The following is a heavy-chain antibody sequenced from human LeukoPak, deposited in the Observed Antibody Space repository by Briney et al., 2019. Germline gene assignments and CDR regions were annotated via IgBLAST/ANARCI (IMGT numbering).Heavy chain of an antibody. J-gene: IGHJ3*02. CDR1: VYTFTSYY. V-gene: IGHV1-46*01. D-gene: IGHD3-10*01. Sequence: GASVKVSCKASVYTFTSYYMHWVRQAPGQGLEWMGIINPSGGSTSYAQKFQGRVTMTRDTSTSTVYMELSSLRSEDTAVYYCAVGVRGSGSYQIWGHAFDIWGQGTMVTVSS. CDR2: INPSGGST. CDR3: AVGVRGSGSYQIWGHAFDI.